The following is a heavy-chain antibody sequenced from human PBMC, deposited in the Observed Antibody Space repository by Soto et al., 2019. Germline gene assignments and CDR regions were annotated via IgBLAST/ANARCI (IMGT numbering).Heavy chain of an antibody. CDR2: IIPIFGTA. V-gene: IGHV1-69*13. CDR3: ARGRNYDFWSGYPAYYYYGMDV. CDR1: GGSFSSYA. J-gene: IGHJ6*02. D-gene: IGHD3-3*01. Sequence: VKVSCKASGGSFSSYAISWVRQAPGQGLEWMGGIIPIFGTANYAQKFQGRVTITADESTSTAYMELSSLRSEDTAVYYCARGRNYDFWSGYPAYYYYGMDVWGQGTTVTVSS.